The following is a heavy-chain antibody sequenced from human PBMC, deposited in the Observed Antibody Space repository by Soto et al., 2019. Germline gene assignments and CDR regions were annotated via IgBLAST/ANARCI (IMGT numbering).Heavy chain of an antibody. D-gene: IGHD1-7*01. CDR2: IYYSGST. Sequence: SETLSLTCTVSGGSFSSGSYYWSWIRQPPRKGLEWIGYIYYSGSTNYNPSLKSRVTISVDTSKNQFSLKLSSVAAADTAVYYCASNWNYDAFDIWGQGTMVTVSS. CDR3: ASNWNYDAFDI. V-gene: IGHV4-61*01. CDR1: GGSFSSGSYY. J-gene: IGHJ3*02.